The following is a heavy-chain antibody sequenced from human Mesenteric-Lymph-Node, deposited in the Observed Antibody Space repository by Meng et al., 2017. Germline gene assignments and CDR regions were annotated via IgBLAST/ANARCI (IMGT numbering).Heavy chain of an antibody. Sequence: GESLKISCAASGFTFSSYAMSWVRQAPGKGLEWVSAISGSGGSTYYADSVKGRFTISRHTSKNILFLQMDSLRDDDTAVYYCARVKGWADDSSGFYFDHWGHGTLVTVSS. CDR3: ARVKGWADDSSGFYFDH. D-gene: IGHD3-22*01. CDR2: ISGSGGST. J-gene: IGHJ4*01. V-gene: IGHV3-23*01. CDR1: GFTFSSYA.